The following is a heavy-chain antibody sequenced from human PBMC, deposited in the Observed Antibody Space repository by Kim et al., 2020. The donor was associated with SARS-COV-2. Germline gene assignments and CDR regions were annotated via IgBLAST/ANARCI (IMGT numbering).Heavy chain of an antibody. CDR2: IIPIFGTA. V-gene: IGHV1-69*13. Sequence: SVKVSCKASGGTFSSYAISWVRQAPGQGLEWMGGIIPIFGTANYAQKFQGRVTITADESTSTAYMELSSLRSEDTAVYYCAREGVDYYDSSGPRSDYWGQGTLVTVSS. D-gene: IGHD3-22*01. CDR3: AREGVDYYDSSGPRSDY. J-gene: IGHJ4*02. CDR1: GGTFSSYA.